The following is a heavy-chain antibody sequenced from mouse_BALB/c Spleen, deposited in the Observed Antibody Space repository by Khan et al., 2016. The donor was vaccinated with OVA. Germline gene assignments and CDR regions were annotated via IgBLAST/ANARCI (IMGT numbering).Heavy chain of an antibody. CDR1: GFSLTNYS. D-gene: IGHD2-4*01. J-gene: IGHJ3*01. CDR3: AGRGYDYGRGALFAY. CDR2: IWSAGST. Sequence: QVQLKESGPGLVQPSQSLSITCTVSGFSLTNYSVHWVRQSPGKGLEWLGVIWSAGSTDYNAAFISRLTIRKDNSRSQVFFKMNSLQPNDTAIYYCAGRGYDYGRGALFAYWGQGTLVTVSA. V-gene: IGHV2-2*02.